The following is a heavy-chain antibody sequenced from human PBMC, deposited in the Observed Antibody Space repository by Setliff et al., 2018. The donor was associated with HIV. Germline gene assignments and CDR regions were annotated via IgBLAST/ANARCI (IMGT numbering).Heavy chain of an antibody. CDR1: GGSISSGSYY. J-gene: IGHJ4*02. Sequence: SETLSLTCTVSGGSISSGSYYWSWIRQPAGKGLELIGRIHTSGNTNYNPSLKSRVTISADTSKSQFSLKLTSVTAADTAAYFCARVSTDYVWGSFLSSGPYYFDFWGQGALVTVSS. V-gene: IGHV4-61*02. CDR3: ARVSTDYVWGSFLSSGPYYFDF. D-gene: IGHD3-16*01. CDR2: IHTSGNT.